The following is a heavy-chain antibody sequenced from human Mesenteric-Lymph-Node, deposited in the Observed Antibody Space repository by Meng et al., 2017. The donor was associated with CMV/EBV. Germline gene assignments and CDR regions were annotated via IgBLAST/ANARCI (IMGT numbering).Heavy chain of an antibody. CDR2: IYGTGIT. Sequence: VQLPESGPVLVKPSATLSLTCIVSWVSVTRGAYHWSWIRQSPGKGLEWIGYIYGTGITIYNPSLKSRVTILLETSKNQFSLKLNSVTTADTAVYYCAKSRSSTPGIVDDWGQGTLVTVSS. CDR1: WVSVTRGAYH. CDR3: AKSRSSTPGIVDD. D-gene: IGHD2/OR15-2a*01. J-gene: IGHJ4*02. V-gene: IGHV4-61*08.